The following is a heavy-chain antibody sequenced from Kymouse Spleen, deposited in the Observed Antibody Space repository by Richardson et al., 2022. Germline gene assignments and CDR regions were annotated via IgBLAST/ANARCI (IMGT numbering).Heavy chain of an antibody. CDR2: IKSKTDGGTT. V-gene: IGHV3-15*01. D-gene: IGHD3-3*01. J-gene: IGHJ5*02. CDR1: GFTFSNAW. CDR3: TAIRFLEWFDP. Sequence: EVQLVESGGGLVKPGGSLRLSCAASGFTFSNAWMSWVRQAPGKGLEWVGRIKSKTDGGTTDYAAPVKGRFTISRDDSKNTLYLQMNSLKTEDTAVYYCTAIRFLEWFDPWGQGTLVTVSS.